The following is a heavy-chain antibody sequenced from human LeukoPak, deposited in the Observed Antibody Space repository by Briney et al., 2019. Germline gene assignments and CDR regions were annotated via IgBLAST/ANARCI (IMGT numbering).Heavy chain of an antibody. CDR2: IYTSGST. V-gene: IGHV4-4*07. CDR3: ARDRRALSGSDYNVNWYFDL. Sequence: SETLSLTCTVSGGSISSYYWSWIRQPAGKGLEWIGRIYTSGSTNYNPSLKSRVTMSVDTSKNQFSLKLSSVTAADTAVYYCARDRRALSGSDYNVNWYFDLWGRGTLVTVSS. D-gene: IGHD3-10*01. CDR1: GGSISSYY. J-gene: IGHJ2*01.